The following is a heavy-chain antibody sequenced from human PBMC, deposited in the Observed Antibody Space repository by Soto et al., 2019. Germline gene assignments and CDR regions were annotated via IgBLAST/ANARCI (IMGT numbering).Heavy chain of an antibody. CDR1: GFTFTSYA. J-gene: IGHJ4*02. CDR3: ARYCNGGSCYSEIDY. V-gene: IGHV3-33*01. D-gene: IGHD2-15*01. CDR2: IWYDGSIQ. Sequence: QVQLVESGGGVVQPGRSLRLSCAASGFTFTSYAMHWVRQAPGKGLEWVAVIWYDGSIQFYADSVKARFTISRDNSKNTLDLQMNSLRAEDTAVYYCARYCNGGSCYSEIDYWGQGTLVTVSS.